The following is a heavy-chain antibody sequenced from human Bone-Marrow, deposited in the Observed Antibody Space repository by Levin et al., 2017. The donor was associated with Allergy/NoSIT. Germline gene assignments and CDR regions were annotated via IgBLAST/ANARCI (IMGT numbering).Heavy chain of an antibody. CDR3: ARLERYSYGYSVAFDI. Sequence: SQTLSLTCTVSGGSISSSSYYWGWIRQPPGKGLEWIGSIYYSGSTYYNPSLKSRVTISVDTSKNQFSLKLSSVTAADTAVYYCARLERYSYGYSVAFDIWGQGTMVTVSS. D-gene: IGHD5-18*01. CDR1: GGSISSSSYY. V-gene: IGHV4-39*01. CDR2: IYYSGST. J-gene: IGHJ3*02.